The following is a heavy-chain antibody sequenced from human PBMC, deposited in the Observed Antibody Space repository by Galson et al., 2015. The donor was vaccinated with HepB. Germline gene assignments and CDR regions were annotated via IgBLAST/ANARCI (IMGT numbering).Heavy chain of an antibody. CDR1: GFTFSSYA. CDR3: ARDSQNMYSSSWYAGNYYYYYYGMDV. Sequence: SLRLSCAASGFTFSSYAMHWVRQAPGKGLEWVAVISYDGSNKYYADSVKGRFTISRDNSKNTLYLQMNSLRAEDTAVYYCARDSQNMYSSSWYAGNYYYYYYGMDVWGQGTTVTVSS. CDR2: ISYDGSNK. V-gene: IGHV3-30*04. D-gene: IGHD6-13*01. J-gene: IGHJ6*02.